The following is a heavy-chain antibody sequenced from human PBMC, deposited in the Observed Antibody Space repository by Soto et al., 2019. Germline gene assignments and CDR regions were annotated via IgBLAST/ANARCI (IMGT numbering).Heavy chain of an antibody. CDR1: GFTFSSYA. Sequence: EVQLLESGGGLVQPGGSLRLSCAASGFTFSSYAMSWVRQAPGKGLEWVSAISGSGGSTYYADSVKGRFTISRDNSKNTLYLQMNSLRAEDTAVYYCAKDCLGYCSGGSVYDYWGQGTLVTVSS. CDR3: AKDCLGYCSGGSVYDY. J-gene: IGHJ4*02. D-gene: IGHD2-15*01. V-gene: IGHV3-23*01. CDR2: ISGSGGST.